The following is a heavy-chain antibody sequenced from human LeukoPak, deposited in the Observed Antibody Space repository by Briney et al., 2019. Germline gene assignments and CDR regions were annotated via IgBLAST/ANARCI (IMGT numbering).Heavy chain of an antibody. J-gene: IGHJ4*02. CDR3: AITTVVTPGDY. CDR2: ISGSGGST. V-gene: IGHV3-23*01. D-gene: IGHD4-17*01. CDR1: GFTFSSYA. Sequence: GGSLRLSCAASGFTFSSYAMSWVRQAPGKGLEWVSAISGSGGSTYYADSVKGRFTISGDNSKNTLYLQMNSLRAEDTAVYYCAITTVVTPGDYWGRGTLVTVSS.